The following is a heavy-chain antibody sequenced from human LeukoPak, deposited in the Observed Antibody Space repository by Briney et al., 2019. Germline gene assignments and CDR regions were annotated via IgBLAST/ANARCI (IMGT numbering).Heavy chain of an antibody. CDR1: GFALNNYA. Sequence: GGSLRLSCAPSGFALNNYAMNWVPQAPQKRLEWGSAISGSGDRKYYADSVKGRFTISRDKSKNTLYLQMDSLRAEDTAVYYCAKACSSSWHYFDYWGRGTLVTVSS. CDR2: ISGSGDRK. CDR3: AKACSSSWHYFDY. V-gene: IGHV3-23*01. J-gene: IGHJ4*02. D-gene: IGHD6-13*01.